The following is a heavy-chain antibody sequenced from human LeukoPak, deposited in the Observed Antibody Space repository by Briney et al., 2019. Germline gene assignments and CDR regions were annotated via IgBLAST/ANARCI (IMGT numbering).Heavy chain of an antibody. J-gene: IGHJ4*02. D-gene: IGHD5-12*01. CDR1: GGSISSGSYY. Sequence: SETLSLTCTVSGGSISSGSYYWSWIRQPAGKGLEWIGRIYTSGSTNYNPSLKSRVTISVDRSKNQFSLKLSSVTAADTAVYYCARGGGYSGYDFGYWGQGTLVTVSS. V-gene: IGHV4-61*02. CDR3: ARGGGYSGYDFGY. CDR2: IYTSGST.